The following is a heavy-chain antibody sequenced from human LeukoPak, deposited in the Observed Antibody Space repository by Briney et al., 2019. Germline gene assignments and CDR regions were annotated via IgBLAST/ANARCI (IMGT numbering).Heavy chain of an antibody. CDR3: ATNRYCSGGSCPLGWFDP. CDR2: FDPEDGET. CDR1: GYTLTELS. V-gene: IGHV1-24*01. D-gene: IGHD2-15*01. Sequence: LRASVKVSCKVSGYTLTELSMHWVQQAPGKGLEWMGGFDPEDGETIYAQEFQGRVTMTEDTSTDTAYMELSSLRSEDTAVYYCATNRYCSGGSCPLGWFDPWGQGTLVTVSS. J-gene: IGHJ5*02.